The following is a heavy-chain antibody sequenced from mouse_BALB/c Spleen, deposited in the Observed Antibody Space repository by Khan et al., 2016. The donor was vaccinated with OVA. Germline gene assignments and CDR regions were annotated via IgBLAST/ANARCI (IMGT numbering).Heavy chain of an antibody. CDR2: IDPPNDDS. CDR1: GFNIKDTY. J-gene: IGHJ3*01. Sequence: IQLVQSGAELVKPGASVKLSCSASGFNIKDTYIHWMKQRPEQGLEWIGRIDPPNDDSKYGPKFQAKATLTADTSSNPAYLQLSSLTSEDTAVYYCATLYDNPFAFWGQGTLVSVSA. CDR3: ATLYDNPFAF. D-gene: IGHD2-3*01. V-gene: IGHV14-3*02.